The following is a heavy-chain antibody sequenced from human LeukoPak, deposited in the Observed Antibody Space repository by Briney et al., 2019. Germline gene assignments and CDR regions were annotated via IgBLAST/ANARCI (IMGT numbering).Heavy chain of an antibody. Sequence: ASETLSLTCAVSGGSISSGGYSWSWIRQPPGKGLEWIGYIYYSGSTYYNPSLKSRVTISVDRSKNQFSLKLSSVTAADTAVYYSARGMSVLGELSLYSDYWGQGTLVTVSS. CDR2: IYYSGST. J-gene: IGHJ4*02. CDR1: GGSISSGGYS. V-gene: IGHV4-30-2*01. D-gene: IGHD3-16*02. CDR3: ARGMSVLGELSLYSDY.